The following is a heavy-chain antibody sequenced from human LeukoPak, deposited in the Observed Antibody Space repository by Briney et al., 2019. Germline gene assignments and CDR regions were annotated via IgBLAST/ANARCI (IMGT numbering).Heavy chain of an antibody. V-gene: IGHV3-30*02. J-gene: IGHJ6*03. D-gene: IGHD3-10*01. CDR2: IRYDGSDR. CDR3: AKDLRGGSGSYYYYYYMDV. CDR1: GFTFSSYG. Sequence: PGGSLRLSCAASGFTFSSYGMHWVRQAPGKGLEWVAFIRYDGSDRYYADSVKGRFTISRDNSKNTLYLQMNSLRAEDTAVYYCAKDLRGGSGSYYYYYYMDVWGKGTTVTISS.